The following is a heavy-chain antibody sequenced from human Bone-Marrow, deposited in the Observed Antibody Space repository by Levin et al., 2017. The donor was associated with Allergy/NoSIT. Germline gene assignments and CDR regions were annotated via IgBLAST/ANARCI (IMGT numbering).Heavy chain of an antibody. CDR3: AGGYYESSGFSFYYSDVVDV. CDR1: GGTFSSYA. D-gene: IGHD3-22*01. Sequence: KISCKASGGTFSSYAISWVRQAPGQGLEWMGGVIPIFGTTNYARKFQGRVTITADKFTSTAYMERSSVTGGDMAIYYCAGGYYESSGFSFYYSDVVDVWGQGTTVTVSS. CDR2: VIPIFGTT. J-gene: IGHJ6*02. V-gene: IGHV1-69*06.